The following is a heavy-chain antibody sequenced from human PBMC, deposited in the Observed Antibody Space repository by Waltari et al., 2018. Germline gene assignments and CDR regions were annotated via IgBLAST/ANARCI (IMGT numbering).Heavy chain of an antibody. V-gene: IGHV3-53*01. CDR3: ARDHPFDWSTLGYFYYGMDV. J-gene: IGHJ6*02. CDR1: GFTVSNNY. CDR2: MYRAGST. D-gene: IGHD3-9*01. Sequence: EVQLVESGGGLIQPGGSLRLSCAASGFTVSNNYMTWVRRAPGKGLEWVAGMYRAGSTYYADSGKGRFTISRDNSKNTLYLQMNSLRAEDTAVYYCARDHPFDWSTLGYFYYGMDVWGQGTTVTVSS.